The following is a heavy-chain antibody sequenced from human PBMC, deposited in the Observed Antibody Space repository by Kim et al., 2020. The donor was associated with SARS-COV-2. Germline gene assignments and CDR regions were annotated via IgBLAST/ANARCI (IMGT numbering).Heavy chain of an antibody. CDR1: GGSISSGGYY. CDR2: IYYSGST. D-gene: IGHD1-26*01. J-gene: IGHJ4*02. Sequence: SETLSLTCTVSGGSISSGGYYWSWIRQHPGKGLEWIGYIYYSGSTYYNPSLKSRVTISVDTSKNQFSLKLSSVTAADTAVYYCARAPGRGWVDYWGQGTLVTVSS. CDR3: ARAPGRGWVDY. V-gene: IGHV4-31*03.